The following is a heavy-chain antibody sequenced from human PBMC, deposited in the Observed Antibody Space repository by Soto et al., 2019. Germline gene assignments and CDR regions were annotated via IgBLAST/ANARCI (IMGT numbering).Heavy chain of an antibody. V-gene: IGHV1-18*01. J-gene: IGHJ6*02. CDR3: AMVKYSPPAYCYYGMDV. Sequence: QVQLVQSGAEVKKPGASVKVSCKASGYTFTSYGISWVRQAPAQGLDWMGWISAYNGNTNYAQKLQGRVTMTTDTSTSTASMELRSLRSDDTAVYYCAMVKYSPPAYCYYGMDVWGQGTTVTVSS. CDR2: ISAYNGNT. CDR1: GYTFTSYG. D-gene: IGHD5-18*01.